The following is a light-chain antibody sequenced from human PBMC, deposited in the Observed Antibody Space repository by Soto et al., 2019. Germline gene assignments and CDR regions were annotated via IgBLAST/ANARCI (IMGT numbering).Light chain of an antibody. Sequence: QSVLTQPPSVSGSPGQSVTISCTGTSSDVGSYNRVSWYLQAPGTAPKLMIYEVSNRPSGVPDRFSGSKSGNTASLTISGLQAEDEADYYCSSYTSSSTLLFGGGTKLTVL. CDR2: EVS. J-gene: IGLJ2*01. V-gene: IGLV2-18*02. CDR3: SSYTSSSTLL. CDR1: SSDVGSYNR.